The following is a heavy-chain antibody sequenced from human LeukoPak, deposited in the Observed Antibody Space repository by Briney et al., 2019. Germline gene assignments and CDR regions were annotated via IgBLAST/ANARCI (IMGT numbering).Heavy chain of an antibody. CDR3: GVLLTMATLRSA. Sequence: PGGSLRLSCAASGFTFSSYAMSWVRQAPGKGLDWVSAISDNGVNTYYADSVRGRFTISRDNSKDTLYLQMNGLRADDTAVYYCGVLLTMATLRSAWGQGALVTVSS. J-gene: IGHJ5*02. V-gene: IGHV3-23*01. CDR1: GFTFSSYA. D-gene: IGHD4/OR15-4a*01. CDR2: ISDNGVNT.